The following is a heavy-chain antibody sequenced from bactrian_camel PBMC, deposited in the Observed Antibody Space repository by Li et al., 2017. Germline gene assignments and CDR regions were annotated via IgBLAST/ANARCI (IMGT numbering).Heavy chain of an antibody. CDR3: AADPRRCLTLRDEYAT. D-gene: IGHD1*01. Sequence: HVQLVESGGGSVQTGGSLTLSCTYTYPSHCMVWFRQAPGKEREAVAGIETDGTTTYADSVKGRFTISRDNAKSTLYLEMNSLIPEDTAMYFCAADPRRCLTLRDEYATWGLGTQVTVS. V-gene: IGHV3-2*01. CDR1: TYPSHC. CDR2: IETDGTTT. J-gene: IGHJ4*01.